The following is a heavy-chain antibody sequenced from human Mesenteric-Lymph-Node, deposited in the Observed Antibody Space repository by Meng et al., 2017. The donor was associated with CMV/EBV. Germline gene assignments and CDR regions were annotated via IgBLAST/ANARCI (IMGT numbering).Heavy chain of an antibody. D-gene: IGHD3-9*01. CDR3: ARGLAVDNY. Sequence: KVSCKASGYRFTGYYIHWVRQAPGQGLEWMGWINPKSGTTNYAEKFLGRVTMTRDTSLYTAYMELTRLKSDDTAVYYCARGLAVDNYWGQGTLVTVSS. J-gene: IGHJ4*02. CDR2: INPKSGTT. CDR1: GYRFTGYY. V-gene: IGHV1-2*02.